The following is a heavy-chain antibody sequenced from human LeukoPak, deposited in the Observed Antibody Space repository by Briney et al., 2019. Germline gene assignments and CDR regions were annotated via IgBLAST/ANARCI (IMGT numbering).Heavy chain of an antibody. Sequence: GGSLRLSCAASGFTFSSYAMHWVRQAPGKGLEWVAVISYDGSNKYYADSVKGRFTISRDNSKNTLYLQMNSLRAEDTAVYYGARGGTYYYDSSGYEDAFDIWGQGTMVTVSS. CDR3: ARGGTYYYDSSGYEDAFDI. D-gene: IGHD3-22*01. CDR1: GFTFSSYA. CDR2: ISYDGSNK. V-gene: IGHV3-30*01. J-gene: IGHJ3*02.